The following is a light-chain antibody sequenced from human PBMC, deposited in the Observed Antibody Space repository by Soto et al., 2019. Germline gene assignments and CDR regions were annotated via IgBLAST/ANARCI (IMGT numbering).Light chain of an antibody. Sequence: DIQMTQSPSTLSASVGDRVTNTCRASQSISSWLAWYQQKPGKAPNLLIYKASTLESGVPSRFSGSGSGTEFTLTVSSLQPDDFATYYGQQYDSYPLTFGGGTKVEIK. CDR2: KAS. J-gene: IGKJ4*01. CDR3: QQYDSYPLT. CDR1: QSISSW. V-gene: IGKV1-5*03.